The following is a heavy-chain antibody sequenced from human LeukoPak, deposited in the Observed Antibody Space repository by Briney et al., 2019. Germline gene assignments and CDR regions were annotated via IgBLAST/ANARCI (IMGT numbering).Heavy chain of an antibody. Sequence: PGASLKISCKGSGSSFTSYWIGWVRQLPGKGLEGMGIIFPGDSDTRYSPSFQGQVTISADKSISTAYLQWSSLKASDTAMYYCARHPVSYYDSSGPFFDYWGQGTLVTVSS. CDR3: ARHPVSYYDSSGPFFDY. J-gene: IGHJ4*02. CDR2: IFPGDSDT. V-gene: IGHV5-51*01. CDR1: GSSFTSYW. D-gene: IGHD3-22*01.